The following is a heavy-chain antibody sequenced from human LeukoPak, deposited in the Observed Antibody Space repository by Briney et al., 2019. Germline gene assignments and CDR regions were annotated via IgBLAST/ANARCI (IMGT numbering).Heavy chain of an antibody. CDR2: MSPNSGRT. CDR1: GYTLTSYD. CDR3: TRETSSRYFDY. J-gene: IGHJ4*02. V-gene: IGHV1-8*01. Sequence: ASVKVPCKASGYTLTSYDINWVRQATGQGLEWMGWMSPNSGRTGYAQNFQGRITITRNTSISTAYMELSSLRSEDTAVYYCTRETSSRYFDYWGQGTLVTVSS.